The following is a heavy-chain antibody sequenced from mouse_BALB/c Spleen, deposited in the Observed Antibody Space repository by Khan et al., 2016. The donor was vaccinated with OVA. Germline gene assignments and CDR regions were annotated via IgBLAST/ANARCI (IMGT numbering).Heavy chain of an antibody. CDR1: GFTFTDYY. V-gene: IGHV5-12*02. CDR3: AREGDGCGLAY. CDR2: ISNRGTTT. J-gene: IGHJ3*01. Sequence: EVELVESGGGFMQPGGSLTLSCATSGFTFTDYYMYWVRQTPEKRLEWVAYISNRGTTTYYSDTVRGRFTIYRDNAKNTLYLQMSRLKSEDTAMYYCAREGDGCGLAYWGQGTLVTVSA. D-gene: IGHD2-3*01.